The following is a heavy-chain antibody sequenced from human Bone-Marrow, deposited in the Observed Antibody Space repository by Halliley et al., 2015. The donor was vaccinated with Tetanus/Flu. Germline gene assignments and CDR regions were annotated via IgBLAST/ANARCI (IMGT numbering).Heavy chain of an antibody. CDR2: IRKHEGFP. CDR1: GYSFSAYS. J-gene: IGHJ4*02. D-gene: IGHD5-18*01. CDR3: ARDAYSYDSGPARGGFAL. V-gene: IGHV1-18*04. Sequence: QLVQSGLEVKKPGASVKASCKASGYSFSAYSMSWVRQAPGQGLERLGWIRKHEGFPMYSEKIQGRATLATDTATSTAYMELRSLRSGDTAVYYCARDAYSYDSGPARGGFALWGQGTLVTVSA.